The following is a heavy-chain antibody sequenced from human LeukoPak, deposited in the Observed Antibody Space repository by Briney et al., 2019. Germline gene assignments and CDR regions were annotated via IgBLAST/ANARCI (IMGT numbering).Heavy chain of an antibody. CDR2: IGGSGNDK. CDR1: GFTFSRYS. CDR3: VRADGSSGSSEYFQH. Sequence: PGGSLRLSCLASGFTFSRYSMLWVRQAPGKGLEWASCIGGSGNDKHYIDSVKGRFTISRGNAKNSLFLQMNSLTAEDTAVYYCVRADGSSGSSEYFQHWGQGTLVTVSS. V-gene: IGHV3-21*01. D-gene: IGHD5-12*01. J-gene: IGHJ1*01.